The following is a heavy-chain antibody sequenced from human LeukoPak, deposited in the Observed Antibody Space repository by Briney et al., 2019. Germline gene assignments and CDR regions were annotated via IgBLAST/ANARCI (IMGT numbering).Heavy chain of an antibody. Sequence: GGSLRLSCAASGFTFSDYYMSWIRQAPGKGLEWVSYISSSGSTIYYADSVKGRFTISRDNAKNSLYPQMNSLRAEDTAVYYCAKSTNQVGALIDYWGQGSLVTVSS. D-gene: IGHD1-26*01. V-gene: IGHV3-11*01. CDR2: ISSSGSTI. CDR3: AKSTNQVGALIDY. CDR1: GFTFSDYY. J-gene: IGHJ4*02.